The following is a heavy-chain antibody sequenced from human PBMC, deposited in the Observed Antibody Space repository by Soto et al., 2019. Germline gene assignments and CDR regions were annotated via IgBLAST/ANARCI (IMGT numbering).Heavy chain of an antibody. J-gene: IGHJ3*02. Sequence: PGESLKISCKGSGYSFTSYWIGWVRQMPGKGLEWMGIIYPGDSDTRYSPSFQGQVTISADKSISTAYLQWSSLKASDTAMYYCASISPAIKYAFDIWGQGTMVTVSS. CDR2: IYPGDSDT. D-gene: IGHD2-21*01. CDR1: GYSFTSYW. CDR3: ASISPAIKYAFDI. V-gene: IGHV5-51*01.